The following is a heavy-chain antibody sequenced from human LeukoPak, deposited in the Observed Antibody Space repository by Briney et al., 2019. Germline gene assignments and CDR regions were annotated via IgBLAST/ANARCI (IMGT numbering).Heavy chain of an antibody. D-gene: IGHD3/OR15-3a*01. CDR3: ARVGTSHAFDI. CDR2: ISSSGSTI. J-gene: IGHJ3*02. Sequence: GGSLRLSCAASGFTFSSYEMNWVRQAPGKGLEWVSYISSSGSTIYYADSVKGRFTISRDNAKNPLYLQMNSLRAEDTALYHCARVGTSHAFDIWGQGTMVTVSS. V-gene: IGHV3-48*03. CDR1: GFTFSSYE.